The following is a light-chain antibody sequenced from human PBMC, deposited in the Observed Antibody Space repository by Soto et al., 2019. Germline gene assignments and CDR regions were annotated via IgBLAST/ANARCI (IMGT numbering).Light chain of an antibody. J-gene: IGKJ4*01. CDR3: QRRSNWPLT. Sequence: EIVLTQSPATLSLSPGERATLSCRASQSVSSYLAWYQQRPGQAPRLLIYDASNRAPGIPARFSGSGSGTDFTLTISSLEPEDCAVYYCQRRSNWPLTFGGGTRVEIK. CDR1: QSVSSY. CDR2: DAS. V-gene: IGKV3-11*01.